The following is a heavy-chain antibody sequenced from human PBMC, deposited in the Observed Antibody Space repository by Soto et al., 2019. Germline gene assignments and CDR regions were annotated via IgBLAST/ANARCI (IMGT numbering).Heavy chain of an antibody. CDR3: ARTARDFWSGYYIGEAFDY. J-gene: IGHJ4*02. CDR1: GFTFSSYG. Sequence: GGSLRLSCAASGFTFSSYGMHWVRQAPGKGLEWVAVISYDGSNKYYADSVKGRFTISRDNSKNTLYLQMNSLRAEDTAVYYCARTARDFWSGYYIGEAFDYWGQGTLVTVSS. V-gene: IGHV3-30*03. D-gene: IGHD3-3*01. CDR2: ISYDGSNK.